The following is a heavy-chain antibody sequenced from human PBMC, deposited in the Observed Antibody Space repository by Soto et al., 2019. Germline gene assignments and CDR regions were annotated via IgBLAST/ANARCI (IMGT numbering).Heavy chain of an antibody. Sequence: SQTLSLTCLVSGDFIKTNYCWAWVRQPPGQGPEWTAEIYYSSTTYYNPSLKRRVTISVDRSKNQFSLKLSSVTAADTAVYYCARHFSVDYFDYCGQGALVTVSS. CDR3: ARHFSVDYFDY. V-gene: IGHV4-39*01. J-gene: IGHJ4*02. CDR2: IYYSSTT. CDR1: GDFIKTNYC.